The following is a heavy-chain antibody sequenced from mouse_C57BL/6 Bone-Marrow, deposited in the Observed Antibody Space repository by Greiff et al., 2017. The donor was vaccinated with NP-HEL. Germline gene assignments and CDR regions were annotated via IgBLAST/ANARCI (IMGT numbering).Heavy chain of an antibody. CDR3: ARRGYYYGSSSGYAMDY. CDR1: GYSFTSYY. D-gene: IGHD1-1*01. V-gene: IGHV1-66*01. CDR2: LYPGSGNT. Sequence: QVQLQQSGPELVKPGASVKISCKASGYSFTSYYLHRVKQRPGQGLEWIGWLYPGSGNTKSNEKFKGKAKLTAAPSSSTAYMQLSSLTSEDSAVYYCARRGYYYGSSSGYAMDYWGQGTSVTVSS. J-gene: IGHJ4*01.